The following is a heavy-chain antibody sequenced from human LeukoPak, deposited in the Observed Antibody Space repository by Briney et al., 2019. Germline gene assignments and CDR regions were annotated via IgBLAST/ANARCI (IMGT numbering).Heavy chain of an antibody. D-gene: IGHD3-16*02. J-gene: IGHJ5*02. CDR2: ISAYNGNT. V-gene: IGHV1-18*01. CDR3: ARVDYDYVWGSYRYVAGNWFDP. CDR1: GYTFITFG. Sequence: ASVKVSCKTSGYTFITFGISWLRQAPGQGLEWMGWISAYNGNTNYAQKLQGRVTMTTDTSTSTAYMELRSLRSDDTAVYYCARVDYDYVWGSYRYVAGNWFDPWGQGTLVTVSS.